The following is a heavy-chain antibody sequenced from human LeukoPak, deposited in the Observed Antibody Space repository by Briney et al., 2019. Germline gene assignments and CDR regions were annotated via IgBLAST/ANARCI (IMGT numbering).Heavy chain of an antibody. J-gene: IGHJ4*02. CDR1: GGSISSYY. CDR3: ASMYYYGSGSYPDLYFDY. CDR2: IYYSGST. V-gene: IGHV4-59*08. D-gene: IGHD3-10*01. Sequence: SETLSLTCTVSGGSISSYYWSWIRQPPGKGLEWIGYIYYSGSTNYNPSLKSRVTISVDTSKNQFSLKLSSVTAADTAVYYCASMYYYGSGSYPDLYFDYWGQGTLVTVSS.